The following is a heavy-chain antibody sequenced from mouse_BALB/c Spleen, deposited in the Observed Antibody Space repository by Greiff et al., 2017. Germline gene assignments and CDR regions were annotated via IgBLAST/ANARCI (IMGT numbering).Heavy chain of an antibody. V-gene: IGHV14-3*02. CDR1: GFNIKDTY. CDR2: IDPANGNT. D-gene: IGHD2-4*01. J-gene: IGHJ3*01. CDR3: ARGSTMITTEFAY. Sequence: VQLKESGAELVKPGASVKLSCTASGFNIKDTYMHWVKQRPEQGLEWIGRIDPANGNTKYDPKFQGKATITADTSSNTAYLQLSSLTSEDTAVYYCARGSTMITTEFAYWGQGTLVTVSA.